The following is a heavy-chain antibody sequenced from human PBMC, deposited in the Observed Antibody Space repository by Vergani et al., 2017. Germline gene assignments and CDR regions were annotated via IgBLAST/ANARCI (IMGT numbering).Heavy chain of an antibody. Sequence: QVQLVESGGGVVQPGRSLRLSCAASGFTFSSYGMHWVRQAPGKGLAWVAVISYDGSNKYYADSVKGRFTISRDNSKNTLYLQMNSLRAEDTAVYYCAKVGITGIYYYYYYMDVWGKGTTVTVSS. CDR1: GFTFSSYG. V-gene: IGHV3-30*18. CDR3: AKVGITGIYYYYYYMDV. J-gene: IGHJ6*03. D-gene: IGHD1-20*01. CDR2: ISYDGSNK.